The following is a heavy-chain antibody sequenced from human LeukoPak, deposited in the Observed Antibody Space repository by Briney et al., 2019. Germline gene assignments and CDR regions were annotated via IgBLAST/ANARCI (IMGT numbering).Heavy chain of an antibody. CDR2: INPNSGGT. D-gene: IGHD2-2*01. CDR3: ARDRYCSSTSCFRFDY. Sequence: GASVKVSCKASGYTFTGYYMHWVRQAPGQGLEWMGWINPNSGGTNYAQKFRGRVTMTRDTSISTAYMELSRLRSDDTAVYYCARDRYCSSTSCFRFDYWGQGTLVTVSS. V-gene: IGHV1-2*02. J-gene: IGHJ4*02. CDR1: GYTFTGYY.